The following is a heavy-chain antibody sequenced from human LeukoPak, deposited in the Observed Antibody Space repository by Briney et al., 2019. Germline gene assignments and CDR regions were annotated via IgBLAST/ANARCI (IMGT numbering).Heavy chain of an antibody. Sequence: TSETLSLTCAVYGGSFSGYYWSWIRQPPGKGLEWVANIKEDGSENYYVDSVKGRFTISRDNAKNSLFLNMISLRAEDTAVYYCARRRDLDHWGQGTLVTVSS. CDR3: ARRRDLDH. CDR1: GGSFSGYY. J-gene: IGHJ4*02. CDR2: IKEDGSEN. V-gene: IGHV3-7*04.